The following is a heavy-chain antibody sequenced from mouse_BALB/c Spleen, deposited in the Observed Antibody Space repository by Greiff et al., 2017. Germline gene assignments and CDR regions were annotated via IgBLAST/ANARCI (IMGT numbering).Heavy chain of an antibody. J-gene: IGHJ4*01. CDR2: ISSGSSTI. CDR1: GFTFSSFG. CDR3: ARNYGSSNYYAMDY. V-gene: IGHV5-17*02. Sequence: EVKLMESGGGLVQPGGSRKLSCAASGFTFSSFGMHWVRQAPEKGLEWVAYISSGSSTIYYADTVKGRFTISRDNPKNTLFLQMTSLRSEDTAMYYCARNYGSSNYYAMDYWGQGTSVTVSS. D-gene: IGHD1-1*01.